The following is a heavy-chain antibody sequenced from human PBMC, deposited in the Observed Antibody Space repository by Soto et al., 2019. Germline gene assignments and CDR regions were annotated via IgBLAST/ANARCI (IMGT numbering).Heavy chain of an antibody. CDR1: GYTFQSST. D-gene: IGHD4-17*01. Sequence: QVELVQSGAEVKKPGASVKVSCKASGYTFQSSTISWLRQAPGQGLELLGWINAYNGDTKYAHRLQGRVTMTTDTSTNTAYLELASLTSDDTAIYYCASANYGDSDYWGQGTLVTVSS. J-gene: IGHJ4*02. CDR2: INAYNGDT. CDR3: ASANYGDSDY. V-gene: IGHV1-18*01.